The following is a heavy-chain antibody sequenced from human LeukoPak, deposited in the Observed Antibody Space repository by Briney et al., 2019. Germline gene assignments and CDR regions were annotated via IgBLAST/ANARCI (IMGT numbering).Heavy chain of an antibody. CDR3: ARDPSSGWYLKGWFDP. Sequence: GSLRLSCAASGFTFSDYNMRWIRQAPGKGLEWVSYITSSSSIIYYADSVKGRFTISRDNAKNSLSLQMNSLRAEDTAVYYCARDPSSGWYLKGWFDPWGQGTLVTVSS. V-gene: IGHV3-11*04. D-gene: IGHD6-19*01. J-gene: IGHJ5*02. CDR1: GFTFSDYN. CDR2: ITSSSSII.